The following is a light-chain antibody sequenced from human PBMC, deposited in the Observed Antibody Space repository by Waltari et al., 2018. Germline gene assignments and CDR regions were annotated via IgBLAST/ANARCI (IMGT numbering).Light chain of an antibody. CDR3: QQVNSFPRT. Sequence: DIQMTQSQSSVSASVGARVTLTCRASQGISSRLAWYQQKPGKAPKLLIYDASSLHSGVPSRFSGSGSGTDFTLTIRSLQPEDFATYYCQQVNSFPRTFGQGTKVEVK. CDR2: DAS. CDR1: QGISSR. V-gene: IGKV1-12*01. J-gene: IGKJ1*01.